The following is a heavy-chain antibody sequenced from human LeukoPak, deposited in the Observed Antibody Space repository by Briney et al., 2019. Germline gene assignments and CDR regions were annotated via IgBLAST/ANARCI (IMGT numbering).Heavy chain of an antibody. CDR3: ARGIRYFDWLLVTGHRYYFDY. J-gene: IGHJ4*02. V-gene: IGHV4-34*01. Sequence: PSETLSLTCAVYGGSFSGYYWSWIRQPPGKGLEWIGEINHSGSTNYNPSLKSRVTISVDTSKNQFSLKLSSVTAADTAVYYCARGIRYFDWLLVTGHRYYFDYWGQGTLVTVSS. CDR1: GGSFSGYY. CDR2: INHSGST. D-gene: IGHD3-9*01.